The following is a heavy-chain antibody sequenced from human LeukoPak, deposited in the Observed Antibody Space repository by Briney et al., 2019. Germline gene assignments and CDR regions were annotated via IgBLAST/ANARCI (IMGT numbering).Heavy chain of an antibody. V-gene: IGHV3-53*01. CDR2: IYSGGST. J-gene: IGHJ3*02. CDR1: GFTVSSNY. Sequence: GSLRLSCAASGFTVSSNYMSWVRQAPGKGLEWVSVIYSGGSTYYADSVKGRFTISRDNSKNTLYLQMNSLRAEDTAVYYRASRDYYDSSGYYDAFDIWGQGTMVTVSS. D-gene: IGHD3-22*01. CDR3: ASRDYYDSSGYYDAFDI.